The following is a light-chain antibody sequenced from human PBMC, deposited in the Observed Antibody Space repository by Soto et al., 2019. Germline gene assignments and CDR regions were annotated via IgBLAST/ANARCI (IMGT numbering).Light chain of an antibody. Sequence: EIVMTQSPATLSVSPGERATLSCRASQSVSSNLVWYQQKPGQAPRLLISGASTRATGIPARFSGSGSGTEFTLTISSLQSEDFAVYYCQQYNNWPWGFGQGTKVEIK. CDR3: QQYNNWPWG. CDR2: GAS. V-gene: IGKV3-15*01. J-gene: IGKJ1*01. CDR1: QSVSSN.